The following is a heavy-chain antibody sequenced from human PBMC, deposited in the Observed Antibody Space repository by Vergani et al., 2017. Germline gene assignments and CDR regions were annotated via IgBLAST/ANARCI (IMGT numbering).Heavy chain of an antibody. J-gene: IGHJ6*02. CDR3: ARRGSGWYPCNYYGMDV. V-gene: IGHV4-59*01. D-gene: IGHD6-19*01. CDR2: IYYSGST. Sequence: QVQLQQWGAGLLKPSETLSLTCTVSGGSISSYYWSWIRQPPGKGLEWIGYIYYSGSTNYNPSLKSRVTISVDTSKNQFSLKLSSVTAADTAVYYCARRGSGWYPCNYYGMDVWGQGTTVTVSS. CDR1: GGSISSYY.